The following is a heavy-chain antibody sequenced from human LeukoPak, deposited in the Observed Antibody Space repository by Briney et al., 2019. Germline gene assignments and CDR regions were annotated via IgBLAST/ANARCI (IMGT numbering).Heavy chain of an antibody. D-gene: IGHD2-2*01. CDR2: INPSGGST. J-gene: IGHJ4*02. CDR1: GYTFTSYY. Sequence: ASVKVSCKASGYTFTSYYMHWVRQAPGQGLEWMGIINPSGGSTSYAQKFQGRVTMTSDTSTSTVYMELTSLRSADTAVYCCARDPGGEYRLLHWGQGTLVTVSS. CDR3: ARDPGGEYRLLH. V-gene: IGHV1-46*01.